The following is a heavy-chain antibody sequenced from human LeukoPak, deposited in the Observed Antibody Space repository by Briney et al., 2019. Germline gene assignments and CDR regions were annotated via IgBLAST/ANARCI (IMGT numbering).Heavy chain of an antibody. V-gene: IGHV3-23*01. CDR2: ISNTGRDT. J-gene: IGHJ4*02. Sequence: GGSLRLSCAASGFTFSSYAMNWVRQAPGKGLEWVSLISNTGRDTYYADSVKGRFTISRDNSKDTLYLQMNSLRVEDTAVYFCARGTPTLDYWGQGTLVTVSS. D-gene: IGHD3-16*01. CDR3: ARGTPTLDY. CDR1: GFTFSSYA.